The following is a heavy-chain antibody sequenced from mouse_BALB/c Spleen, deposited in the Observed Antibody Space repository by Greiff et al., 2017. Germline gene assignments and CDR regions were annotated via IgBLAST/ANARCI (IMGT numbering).Heavy chain of an antibody. J-gene: IGHJ4*01. CDR2: ILPGSGST. Sequence: VQLQQSGAELMKPGASVKISCKATGYTFSSYWIEWVKQRPGHGLEWIGEILPGSGSTNYNEKFKGKATFTADTSSNTAYMQLSSLTSEDSAVYYCARRHYYGSSYAMDYWGQGTSVTVSS. D-gene: IGHD1-1*01. CDR1: GYTFSSYW. CDR3: ARRHYYGSSYAMDY. V-gene: IGHV1-9*01.